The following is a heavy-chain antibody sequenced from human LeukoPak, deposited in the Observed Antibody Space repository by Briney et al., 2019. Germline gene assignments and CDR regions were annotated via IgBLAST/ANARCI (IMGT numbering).Heavy chain of an antibody. J-gene: IGHJ4*02. D-gene: IGHD3-22*01. V-gene: IGHV3-30*18. CDR2: ISYDGSNK. CDR3: AKDSGDYYDSSGTDY. CDR1: GFSFSLYW. Sequence: GGSLRLSCAASGFSFSLYWMTWVRQAPGKGLEWVAVISYDGSNKYYADSVKGRFTISRDNSKNTLYLQMNSLRAEDTAVYYCAKDSGDYYDSSGTDYWGQGTLVTVSS.